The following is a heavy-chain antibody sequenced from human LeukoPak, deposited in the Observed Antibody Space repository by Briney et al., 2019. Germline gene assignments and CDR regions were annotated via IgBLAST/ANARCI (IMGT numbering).Heavy chain of an antibody. CDR2: TSGSGGST. Sequence: GGSLRLSCAASGFTFSSYAMSWVRQAPGKGLEWVSATSGSGGSTYYADSVKGRFTISRDNSKNTLYLQMNSLRAEDTAVYYCAKALLWFGDFPGDYYYGMDVWGQGTTVTVSS. J-gene: IGHJ6*02. CDR1: GFTFSSYA. D-gene: IGHD3-10*01. V-gene: IGHV3-23*01. CDR3: AKALLWFGDFPGDYYYGMDV.